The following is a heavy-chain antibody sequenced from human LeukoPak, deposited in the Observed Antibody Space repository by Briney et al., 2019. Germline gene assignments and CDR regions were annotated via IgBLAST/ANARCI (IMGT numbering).Heavy chain of an antibody. D-gene: IGHD2-15*01. J-gene: IGHJ3*02. V-gene: IGHV1-46*01. Sequence: ASVKVSCKASGFTFTSYYMHWVRQAPGQGLEWLGIISPSGRSTSYAQKFQGRLTETKDTSTTTVYMELSSLRSEDTAVYYCAKRNSGGAFDIWGQGTMVTASS. CDR3: AKRNSGGAFDI. CDR1: GFTFTSYY. CDR2: ISPSGRST.